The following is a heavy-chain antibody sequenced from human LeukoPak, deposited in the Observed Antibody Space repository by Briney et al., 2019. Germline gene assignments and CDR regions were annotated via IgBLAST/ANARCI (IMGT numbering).Heavy chain of an antibody. CDR1: GGTFSSYA. CDR2: IIPIFGTA. D-gene: IGHD3-10*01. V-gene: IGHV1-69*13. Sequence: SVKVSCKASGGTFSSYAISWVRQAPGQGLEWMGGIIPIFGTANYAQKFQGRVTITADESTGTAYMELSSLRSEDTAVYYCARDGSGSYYWFDPWGQGTLVTVSS. J-gene: IGHJ5*02. CDR3: ARDGSGSYYWFDP.